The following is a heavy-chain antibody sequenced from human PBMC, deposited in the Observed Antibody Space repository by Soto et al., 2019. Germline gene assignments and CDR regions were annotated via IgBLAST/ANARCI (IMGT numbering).Heavy chain of an antibody. J-gene: IGHJ4*02. CDR2: ISYDESNK. CDR3: ARSGVSDRSGYLNY. Sequence: QVQLVESGGGVVQPGRSLRLSCAASGFTFSSYAMHWVRQAPGKGLEWVAVISYDESNKYYADSVKGRFTISRDNSENMLFLRMSSLRAEDTAVYYCARSGVSDRSGYLNYWGQGTLVTVSS. V-gene: IGHV3-30-3*01. CDR1: GFTFSSYA. D-gene: IGHD3-22*01.